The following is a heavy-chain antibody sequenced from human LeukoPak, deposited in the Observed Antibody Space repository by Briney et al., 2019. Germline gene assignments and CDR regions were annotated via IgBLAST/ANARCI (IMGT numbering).Heavy chain of an antibody. CDR3: AGELLSDQYYYYYYYMDV. CDR2: IIPILGIA. V-gene: IGHV1-69*02. CDR1: GGTFSSYT. Sequence: ASVRVSCKASGGTFSSYTISWVRQAPGQGLEWMGRIIPILGIANYAQKFQGRVTITADKSTSTAYMELSSLRSEDTAVYCCAGELLSDQYYYYYYYMDVWGKGTTVTVSS. D-gene: IGHD2-2*01. J-gene: IGHJ6*03.